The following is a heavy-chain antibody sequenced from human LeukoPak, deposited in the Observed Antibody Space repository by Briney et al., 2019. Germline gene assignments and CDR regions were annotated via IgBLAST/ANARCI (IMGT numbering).Heavy chain of an antibody. CDR1: GFTFSDYY. D-gene: IGHD1-26*01. CDR3: AIDGGSYYYYYYMDV. J-gene: IGHJ6*03. V-gene: IGHV3-11*04. CDR2: ISSSGSTI. Sequence: GGSLRLSXAASGFTFSDYYMSWIRQAPGKGLEWVSYISSSGSTIYYADSVKGRFTISRDNAKNSLYLQMNSLRAEDTAVYYCAIDGGSYYYYYYMDVWGKGTTVTVSS.